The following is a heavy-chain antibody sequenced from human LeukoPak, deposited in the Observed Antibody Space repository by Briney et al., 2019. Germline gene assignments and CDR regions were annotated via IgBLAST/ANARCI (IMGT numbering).Heavy chain of an antibody. Sequence: SETLSLTCTVSGGSISSYYRSWIRQPPGKGLEWIGYIYYSGSTNYNPSLKSRVTISVDTSKNQFSLKLSSVTAADTAVYYCARGSSSWYDPFDYWGQGTLVTVSS. V-gene: IGHV4-59*01. D-gene: IGHD6-13*01. CDR3: ARGSSSWYDPFDY. CDR2: IYYSGST. CDR1: GGSISSYY. J-gene: IGHJ4*02.